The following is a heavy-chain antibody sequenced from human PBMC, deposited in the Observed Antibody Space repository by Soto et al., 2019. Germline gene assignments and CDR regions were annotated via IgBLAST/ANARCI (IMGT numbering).Heavy chain of an antibody. CDR1: GYTFTSYG. J-gene: IGHJ4*02. CDR3: ARGRYGDY. Sequence: QVHLVQSGAEVKKPGASVKVSCKASGYTFTSYGITWVRQAPGQGLEGMGWISAHNGNTDYAQKLQGRVIVTRDTSTSTAYMEPRSLRSDDTAVYYCARGRYGDYWGQGALVTVSS. D-gene: IGHD1-1*01. CDR2: ISAHNGNT. V-gene: IGHV1-18*01.